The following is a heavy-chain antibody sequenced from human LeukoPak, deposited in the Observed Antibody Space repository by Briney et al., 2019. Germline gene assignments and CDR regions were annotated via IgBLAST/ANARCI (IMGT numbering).Heavy chain of an antibody. V-gene: IGHV4-39*02. CDR3: AREFTGGSTVVIAFDI. D-gene: IGHD4-23*01. Sequence: SETLSLTCTVSGGSISSSSYYWGWIRQPPGKGLEWIGSIYYSGSTYYSPSLKSRVTISVDTSKNQFSLKLSSVTAADTAVYYCAREFTGGSTVVIAFDIWGQGTMVTVSS. CDR1: GGSISSSSYY. CDR2: IYYSGST. J-gene: IGHJ3*02.